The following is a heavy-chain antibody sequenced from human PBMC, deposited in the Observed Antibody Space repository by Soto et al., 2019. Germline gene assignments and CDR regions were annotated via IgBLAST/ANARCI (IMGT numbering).Heavy chain of an antibody. CDR3: AKDSIAVAPYYFDY. CDR2: ISGSGGST. D-gene: IGHD6-19*01. Sequence: EVQLVESGGGLVQPGRSLRLSCAASGFTFDDYAMHWVRQAPGKGLEWVSGISGSGGSTYYADSVKGRFTISRDNSKNTLYLQMNSLRAEDTAVYYCAKDSIAVAPYYFDYWGQGTLVTVSS. V-gene: IGHV3-23*04. J-gene: IGHJ4*02. CDR1: GFTFDDYA.